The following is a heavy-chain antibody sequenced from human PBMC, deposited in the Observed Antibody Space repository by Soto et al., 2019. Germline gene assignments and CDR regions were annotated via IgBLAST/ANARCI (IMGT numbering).Heavy chain of an antibody. J-gene: IGHJ4*02. Sequence: GGSLRLSCAASRFTFSSYAMSWVRQAPGKGLEWVSAISGSGGSTYYADSVKGRSTISRDNSKNTLYLQMNSLRAEDTAVYYCAKDGPNDYDTRSFDYWGQGTLVTVSS. V-gene: IGHV3-23*01. CDR3: AKDGPNDYDTRSFDY. CDR2: ISGSGGST. D-gene: IGHD3-22*01. CDR1: RFTFSSYA.